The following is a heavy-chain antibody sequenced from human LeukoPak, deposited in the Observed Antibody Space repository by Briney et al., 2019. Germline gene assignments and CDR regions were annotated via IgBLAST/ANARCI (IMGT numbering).Heavy chain of an antibody. CDR1: GFTFSSYS. V-gene: IGHV3-74*01. Sequence: GGSLRLSCAASGFTFSSYSMNWVRQGPGKGLVWVSHINSDGRTTRYADSVKGRFPISRDNAKNTLYLQMNSLRAEDTAVYFCARDFSGAIDYWGQGTQVTVSS. CDR3: ARDFSGAIDY. CDR2: INSDGRTT. D-gene: IGHD3-10*01. J-gene: IGHJ4*02.